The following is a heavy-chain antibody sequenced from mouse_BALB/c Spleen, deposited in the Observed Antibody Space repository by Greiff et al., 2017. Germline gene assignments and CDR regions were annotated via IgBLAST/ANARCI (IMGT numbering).Heavy chain of an antibody. CDR1: GYTFTSYW. Sequence: LQQPGSELVRPGASVKLSCTASGYTFTSYWMHWVKQRPGQGLEWIGNIYPGSGSTNYDEKFKSKGTLTVDTSSSTAYMHLSSLTSEDSAVYYCTRSRELGPTYFDYWGQGTTLTVSS. CDR2: IYPGSGST. CDR3: TRSRELGPTYFDY. D-gene: IGHD4-1*01. J-gene: IGHJ2*01. V-gene: IGHV1S22*01.